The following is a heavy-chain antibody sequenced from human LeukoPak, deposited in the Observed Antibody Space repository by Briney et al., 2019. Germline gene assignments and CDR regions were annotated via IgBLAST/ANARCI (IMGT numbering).Heavy chain of an antibody. J-gene: IGHJ4*02. D-gene: IGHD2-2*01. CDR1: GYTFTGYY. CDR3: ATLGYCSSTSCPQLLYFDY. CDR2: INPNSGGT. V-gene: IGHV1-2*02. Sequence: ASVKVSCKASGYTFTGYYMHWVRQAPGQGLEWMGWINPNSGGTNYAQKFQGRVTMTRDTSISTAYVELSRLRSDDTAVYYCATLGYCSSTSCPQLLYFDYWGQGTLVTVSS.